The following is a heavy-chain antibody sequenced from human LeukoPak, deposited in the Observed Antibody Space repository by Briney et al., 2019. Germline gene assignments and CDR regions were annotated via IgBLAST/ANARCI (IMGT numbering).Heavy chain of an antibody. D-gene: IGHD6-19*01. V-gene: IGHV3-30*02. J-gene: IGHJ5*02. Sequence: GGSLRLSCAASGFTFSAYGMHWLRQAPGKGLEWVTFIRYDGTYEYYADSVQGRFAISRDNSKNTLYLQMNSLRSEDTAVYYCAKGSHSSGWPEDWFDPWGQGTLVTVYS. CDR3: AKGSHSSGWPEDWFDP. CDR1: GFTFSAYG. CDR2: IRYDGTYE.